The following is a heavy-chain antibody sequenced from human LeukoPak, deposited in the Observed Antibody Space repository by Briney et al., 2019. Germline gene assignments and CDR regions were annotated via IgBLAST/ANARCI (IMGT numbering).Heavy chain of an antibody. CDR1: GGSISSYY. Sequence: PSETLSLTCTVSGGSISSYYWSWIRQPAGKGLEWIGRIYTSGSTNYNPSLKSRVTMSVDTSKNQFSLKLSSVTAADTAVYYCARDSYYYGSGRYYFDYWGQGILVAVSS. CDR3: ARDSYYYGSGRYYFDY. CDR2: IYTSGST. V-gene: IGHV4-4*07. D-gene: IGHD3-10*01. J-gene: IGHJ4*02.